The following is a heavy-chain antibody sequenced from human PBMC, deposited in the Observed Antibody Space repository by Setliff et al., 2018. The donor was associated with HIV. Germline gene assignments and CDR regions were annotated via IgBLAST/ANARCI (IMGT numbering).Heavy chain of an antibody. CDR1: GGTFSSYV. CDR2: IIPIFGTA. V-gene: IGHV1-69*13. J-gene: IGHJ4*02. D-gene: IGHD6-13*01. Sequence: SVKVSCKTSGGTFSSYVISWVRQAPGQGLEWMGGIIPIFGTANYAQEFQGRVTITADESTSTAYMELSSLRSDDTAVYYCARGWIEQQLVWNYWGQGTLVTVSS. CDR3: ARGWIEQQLVWNY.